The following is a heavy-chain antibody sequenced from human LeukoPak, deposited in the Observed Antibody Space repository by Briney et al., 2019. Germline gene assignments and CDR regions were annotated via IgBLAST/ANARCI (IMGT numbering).Heavy chain of an antibody. CDR3: AREDYYDSGSNDY. D-gene: IGHD3-22*01. V-gene: IGHV1-8*03. CDR1: GYTFTTYY. Sequence: VASVKVSCKASGYTFTTYYIHWVRQATGQGLEWMGWMNPNSGNTGYAQKFQGRVTITRNTSISTAYMELSSLRSEDTAVYYCAREDYYDSGSNDYWGQGTLVTVSS. J-gene: IGHJ4*02. CDR2: MNPNSGNT.